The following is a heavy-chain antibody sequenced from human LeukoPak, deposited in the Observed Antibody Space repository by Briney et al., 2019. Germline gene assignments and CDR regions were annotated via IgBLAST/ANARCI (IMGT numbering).Heavy chain of an antibody. V-gene: IGHV1-2*02. D-gene: IGHD6-19*01. CDR1: GYTFTGYY. Sequence: GASVKVSCKASGYTFTGYYMHWVRQAPGQGLEWMGWINPNSGGTNYAQKFQGRVTMTRDTSISTAYMELSRLRSDDTAVYYCARVNPVAVAGMGNGWFDPWGQGTLVIVSS. CDR2: INPNSGGT. CDR3: ARVNPVAVAGMGNGWFDP. J-gene: IGHJ5*02.